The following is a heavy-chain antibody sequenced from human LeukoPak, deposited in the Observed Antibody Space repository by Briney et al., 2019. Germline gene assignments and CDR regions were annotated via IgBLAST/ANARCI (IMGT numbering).Heavy chain of an antibody. CDR3: ARLTYAIVRGVSFDY. J-gene: IGHJ4*02. CDR2: IYYSGST. V-gene: IGHV4-39*01. CDR1: GGSISSSSYY. D-gene: IGHD3-10*01. Sequence: SETLSLTCTVSGGSISSSSYYWGWIRQPPGKGLEWIGSIYYSGSTYYNPSLKSRVTISVDTSKNQFSLKLSSVTAADTAVYYCARLTYAIVRGVSFDYWGQGTLVTVSS.